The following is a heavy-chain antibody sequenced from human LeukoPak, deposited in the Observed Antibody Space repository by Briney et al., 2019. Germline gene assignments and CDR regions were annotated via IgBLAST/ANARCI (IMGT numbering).Heavy chain of an antibody. CDR1: GGTFSSYA. J-gene: IGHJ4*02. V-gene: IGHV1-69*13. D-gene: IGHD2-2*01. CDR3: ARDRGRYQLLTAFDY. Sequence: RASVKVSCKASGGTFSSYAISWVRQAPGQGLEWMGGIIPIFGTANYAQKFQGRVTITADESTSTAYMELSSLRSEDTAVYYCARDRGRYQLLTAFDYWGQGTLVTVSS. CDR2: IIPIFGTA.